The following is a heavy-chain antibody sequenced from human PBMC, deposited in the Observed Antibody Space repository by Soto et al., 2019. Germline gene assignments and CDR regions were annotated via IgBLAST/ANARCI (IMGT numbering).Heavy chain of an antibody. CDR1: GFTFGDYA. CDR2: IRSKAYGGTT. CDR3: TRDLVYCSSTSCYYRGVSY. J-gene: IGHJ4*02. V-gene: IGHV3-49*03. Sequence: GGSLRLSCTASGFTFGDYAMSWFRQAPGKGLEWVGFIRSKAYGGTTEYAASVKGRFTISRDDSKSIAYLQMNSLKTEDTAVYYCTRDLVYCSSTSCYYRGVSYWGQGTLVTVSS. D-gene: IGHD2-2*01.